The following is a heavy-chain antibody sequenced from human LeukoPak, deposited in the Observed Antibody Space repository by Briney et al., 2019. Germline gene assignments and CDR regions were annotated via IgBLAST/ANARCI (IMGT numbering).Heavy chain of an antibody. CDR1: GGSISSSSYY. V-gene: IGHV4-39*01. CDR3: ARQNGLFPSWSFDY. D-gene: IGHD3-22*01. Sequence: SETLSLTCTVSGGSISSSSYYWGWIRQPPGKGLEWIGSIYYSGSTYYNPSLKSRVTISVDTSKNQFSLKLSSVTAADTAVYYCARQNGLFPSWSFDYWGQGTLVTVSS. CDR2: IYYSGST. J-gene: IGHJ4*02.